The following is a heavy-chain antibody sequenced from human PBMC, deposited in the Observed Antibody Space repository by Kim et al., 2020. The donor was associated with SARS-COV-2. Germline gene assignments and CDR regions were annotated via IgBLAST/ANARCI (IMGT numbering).Heavy chain of an antibody. Sequence: GGSLRLSCAASGFTFSSYGMHWVRQAPGKGLEWVAVISYDGSNKYYADSVKGRFTISRDNSKNTLYLQMNSLRAEDTAVYYCARVIITMIVVDKSGMDVWGQGTTVTVSS. CDR1: GFTFSSYG. J-gene: IGHJ6*02. CDR2: ISYDGSNK. D-gene: IGHD3-22*01. CDR3: ARVIITMIVVDKSGMDV. V-gene: IGHV3-33*05.